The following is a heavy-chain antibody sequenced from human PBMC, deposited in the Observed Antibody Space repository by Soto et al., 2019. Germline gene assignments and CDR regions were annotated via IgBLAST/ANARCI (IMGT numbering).Heavy chain of an antibody. CDR1: GYTFTSYG. V-gene: IGHV1-18*04. Sequence: GASVKVSCKASGYTFTSYGISWVRQAPGQGLEWMGWISAYNGNTNYAQKLQGRVTMTTDTSTSTAYMELRSLRSDDTAVYYCARSAYGSRSHAGPYAFDIWGQGTMVTVSS. J-gene: IGHJ3*02. CDR3: ARSAYGSRSHAGPYAFDI. CDR2: ISAYNGNT. D-gene: IGHD3-10*01.